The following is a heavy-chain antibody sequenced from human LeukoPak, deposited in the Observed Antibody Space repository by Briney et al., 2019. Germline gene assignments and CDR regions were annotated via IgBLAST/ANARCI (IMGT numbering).Heavy chain of an antibody. Sequence: GESLKISCKGSGYSFTSYWIGWVRQMPGKGLEWMGIIYPGDSDTRYSPSFQGQVTISADKSISTAYLQWSSLNASDTAMYYCARRNCSSTSCYAIFDYWGQGTLVTVSS. V-gene: IGHV5-51*01. D-gene: IGHD2-2*01. CDR2: IYPGDSDT. J-gene: IGHJ4*02. CDR3: ARRNCSSTSCYAIFDY. CDR1: GYSFTSYW.